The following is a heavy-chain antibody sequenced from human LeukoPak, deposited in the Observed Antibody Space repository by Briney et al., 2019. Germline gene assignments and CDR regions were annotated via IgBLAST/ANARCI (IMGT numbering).Heavy chain of an antibody. CDR3: ASAEVRGVYDY. D-gene: IGHD3-10*01. V-gene: IGHV3-66*01. CDR1: GFTVSSNY. CDR2: IYSGGST. J-gene: IGHJ4*02. Sequence: GGSLRLSCAASGFTVSSNYMSWVRQAPGKGLEWVSVIYSGGSTYYADSVKGRFTISRDNSKNTLYLQMNSLRAEDTAVYYCASAEVRGVYDYWGQGTLVTVSS.